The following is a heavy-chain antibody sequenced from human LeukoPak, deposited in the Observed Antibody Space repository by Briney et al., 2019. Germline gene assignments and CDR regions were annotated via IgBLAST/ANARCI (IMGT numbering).Heavy chain of an antibody. CDR1: GSTFRSYA. Sequence: QAGGSLRLSCAASGSTFRSYAIHWVRQGPGKGLEWVAVIWYDGSHTYYADSVKGRFTISRDNSKNTLYLQMNSLRAEDTAVYYCTRDRCTNGICYMDYWGQGTLVTVSS. D-gene: IGHD2-8*01. CDR2: IWYDGSHT. CDR3: TRDRCTNGICYMDY. V-gene: IGHV3-33*01. J-gene: IGHJ4*02.